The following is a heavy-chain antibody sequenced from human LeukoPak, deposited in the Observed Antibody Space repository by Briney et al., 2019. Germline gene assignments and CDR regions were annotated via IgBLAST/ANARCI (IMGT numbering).Heavy chain of an antibody. J-gene: IGHJ6*03. D-gene: IGHD3-10*01. CDR1: GLTFSSYA. V-gene: IGHV3-23*01. Sequence: PGGSLRLSCAASGLTFSSYAMSWVRQAPGKGLEWVSAIGHSGHTTYYADSVKGRFTISRDISKNTLYLQMNSLRAEDTAVYYCARVLSGRGSLYDYYYYMDVWGKGTTVTISS. CDR2: IGHSGHTT. CDR3: ARVLSGRGSLYDYYYYMDV.